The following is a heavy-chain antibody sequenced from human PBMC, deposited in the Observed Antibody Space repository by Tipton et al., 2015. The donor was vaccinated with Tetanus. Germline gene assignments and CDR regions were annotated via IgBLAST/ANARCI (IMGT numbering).Heavy chain of an antibody. J-gene: IGHJ4*02. D-gene: IGHD1-26*01. Sequence: GLVKPSETLSLTCAVYGGSFSGYYWNWIRQPPGKGLEWIGEINYSGTTNYNPSLKSRVTMSVDTSKSQFSMRLSSVTVADTAVYYCARGMGAYLNWGQGTLVTVS. V-gene: IGHV4-34*01. CDR2: INYSGTT. CDR1: GGSFSGYY. CDR3: ARGMGAYLN.